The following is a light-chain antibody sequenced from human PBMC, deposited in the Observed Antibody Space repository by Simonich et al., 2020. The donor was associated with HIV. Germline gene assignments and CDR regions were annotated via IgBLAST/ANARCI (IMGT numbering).Light chain of an antibody. CDR1: QSISPW. CDR3: QQANSFPFT. Sequence: DIQMTQSPSTLSASVGDRVTITCRASQSISPWLAWYQQKPGKAPKLLIYKASSLESGVPSRFSGSGSGTEFTLTISSLQPEDFATYYCQQANSFPFTFGPGTKVDIK. CDR2: KAS. J-gene: IGKJ3*01. V-gene: IGKV1-5*03.